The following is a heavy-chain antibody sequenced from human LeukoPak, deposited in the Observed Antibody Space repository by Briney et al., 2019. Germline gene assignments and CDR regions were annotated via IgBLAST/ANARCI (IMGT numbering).Heavy chain of an antibody. CDR3: AKEGGSARPGLDS. V-gene: IGHV4-59*11. CDR1: GASMTSHY. D-gene: IGHD6-6*01. J-gene: IGHJ4*02. CDR2: IFHTGST. Sequence: DPSETLSLTCTVSGASMTSHYWSWMRQDPGTGLEWIGNIFHTGSTSYNPALESRVTISLDTSSNQFSLKMTSVTPADTAVYYCAKEGGSARPGLDSWGQGTLVTVSS.